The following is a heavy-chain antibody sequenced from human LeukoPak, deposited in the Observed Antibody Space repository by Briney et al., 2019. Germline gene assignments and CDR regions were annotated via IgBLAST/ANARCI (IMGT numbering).Heavy chain of an antibody. J-gene: IGHJ4*02. CDR1: GYTFTAYY. CDR3: ARGDYGDPPLNY. D-gene: IGHD4-17*01. CDR2: INPNSGGT. Sequence: ASVKVSCKASGYTFTAYYMHWVRQAPGQGLQWMGWINPNSGGTNYTQNFQGRVTMTRDTSISTAYMDLNRLRSDDTAVYYCARGDYGDPPLNYWGQGTLVTVSS. V-gene: IGHV1-2*02.